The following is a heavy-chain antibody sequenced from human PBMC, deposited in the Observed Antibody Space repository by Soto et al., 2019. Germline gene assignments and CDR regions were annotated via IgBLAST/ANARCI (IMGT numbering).Heavy chain of an antibody. CDR3: ARVSPPHTIFGVASFDY. CDR1: GGSISRYY. CDR2: IYYSGST. Sequence: PSETLSLTCTVSGGSISRYYWSWIRQPPGKGLEWIGYIYYSGSTNYNPSLKSRVTISVDTSKNQFSLKLSSVTAADTAVYYCARVSPPHTIFGVASFDYWGQGTLVTVSS. V-gene: IGHV4-59*01. D-gene: IGHD3-3*01. J-gene: IGHJ4*02.